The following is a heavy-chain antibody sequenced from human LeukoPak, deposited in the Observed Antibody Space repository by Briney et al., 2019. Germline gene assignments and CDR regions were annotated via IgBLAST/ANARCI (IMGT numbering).Heavy chain of an antibody. D-gene: IGHD1-26*01. V-gene: IGHV3-30-3*01. CDR1: GFTFSSYA. CDR2: ISYDESYK. Sequence: PGGSLRPSCAASGFTFSSYAMHLVRQAPGKGLEWVALISYDESYKYYADSVKGRFTISRDNSKNTLYLQMNSLRAEDTAVYYCARVQWELLYPDYWGQGTLVTVSS. CDR3: ARVQWELLYPDY. J-gene: IGHJ4*02.